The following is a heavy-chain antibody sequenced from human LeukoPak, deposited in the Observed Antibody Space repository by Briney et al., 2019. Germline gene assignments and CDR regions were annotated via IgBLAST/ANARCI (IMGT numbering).Heavy chain of an antibody. Sequence: GESLKISCKGSGYRFTSYWIGWVRQMPGKGLEWMGIIYPGDSDTGYSPSFQGQVTIPVDKSISTAYLQWRSLKASDTAMYYCARGGPHYYQSTVRPLFDYWGQGTLVTVSS. CDR3: ARGGPHYYQSTVRPLFDY. CDR2: IYPGDSDT. V-gene: IGHV5-51*01. CDR1: GYRFTSYW. J-gene: IGHJ4*02. D-gene: IGHD3-10*01.